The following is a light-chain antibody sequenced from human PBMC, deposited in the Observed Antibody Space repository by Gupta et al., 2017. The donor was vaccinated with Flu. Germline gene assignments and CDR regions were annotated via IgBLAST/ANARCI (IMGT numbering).Light chain of an antibody. V-gene: IGLV2-14*01. CDR1: SIDIGGYNY. J-gene: IGLJ3*02. Sequence: QSALTQPASVSGSPGQSITISCTGTSIDIGGYNYVSWYQQHPGKAPKLIIYEVTNRPSGVSNRFSGSKSGNTASLTTSGLQAEDEADYFCGSYTSSSTWVFGGGTKLTVL. CDR2: EVT. CDR3: GSYTSSSTWV.